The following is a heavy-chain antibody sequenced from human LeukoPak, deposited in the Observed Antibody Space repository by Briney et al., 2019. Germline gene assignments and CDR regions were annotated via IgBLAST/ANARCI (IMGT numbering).Heavy chain of an antibody. CDR2: IYYSGST. Sequence: SETLSLTCTVSGGSISSYYWSWIRQPPGKGLEWSGYIYYSGSTNYNPSLKSRVTISVDTSKNQFSLKLSSVTAADTAVYYCARGYYYDSSGYYSRYLFDYWGQGTLVTVSS. CDR1: GGSISSYY. D-gene: IGHD3-22*01. J-gene: IGHJ4*02. V-gene: IGHV4-59*01. CDR3: ARGYYYDSSGYYSRYLFDY.